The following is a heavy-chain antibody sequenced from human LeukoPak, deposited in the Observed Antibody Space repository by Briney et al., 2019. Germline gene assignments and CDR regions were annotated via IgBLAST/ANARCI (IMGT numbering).Heavy chain of an antibody. CDR1: DGPIRRHY. CDR2: ISNSGIT. CDR3: ERDALVGYFSYYYIDV. D-gene: IGHD2-15*01. J-gene: IGHJ6*03. V-gene: IGHV4-59*11. Sequence: SETMSLTWTVSDGPIRRHYWNWIRQSPLKGLDWIGDISNSGITKYNPSLKSRVTISTDASKSQFSLSLTSVPAADTAVYYCERDALVGYFSYYYIDVWGKGTTVTVSS.